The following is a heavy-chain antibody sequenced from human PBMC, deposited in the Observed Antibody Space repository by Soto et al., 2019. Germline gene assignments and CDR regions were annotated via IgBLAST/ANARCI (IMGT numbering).Heavy chain of an antibody. CDR2: IYWDDDK. Sequence: QITLKESGPTLVKPTQTLTLTCTFSGFSLSTSGVGVGWIRQPPGKALEWLALIYWDDDKRYSPSLKSRLTITKDTSKNQVVLTMTNMDPVDTATYYCAHSVTMLRGVTLPFDYWGQGTLVTVSS. CDR3: AHSVTMLRGVTLPFDY. CDR1: GFSLSTSGVG. D-gene: IGHD3-10*01. V-gene: IGHV2-5*02. J-gene: IGHJ4*02.